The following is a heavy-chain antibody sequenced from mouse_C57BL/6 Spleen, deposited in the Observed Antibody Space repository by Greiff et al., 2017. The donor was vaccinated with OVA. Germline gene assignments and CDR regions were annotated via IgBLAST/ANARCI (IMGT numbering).Heavy chain of an antibody. D-gene: IGHD2-5*01. CDR1: GYTFTSYW. Sequence: VQLQQPGAELVKPGASVKLSCKASGYTFTSYWMHWVKQRPGQGLEWIGMIRPNSGSTNYNEKFKSKATLTVDKSSSTAYMQLSSLTSEDSAVYYCSYRNYEDYLDYWGQGTTLTVSS. CDR2: IRPNSGST. J-gene: IGHJ2*01. V-gene: IGHV1-64*01. CDR3: SYRNYEDYLDY.